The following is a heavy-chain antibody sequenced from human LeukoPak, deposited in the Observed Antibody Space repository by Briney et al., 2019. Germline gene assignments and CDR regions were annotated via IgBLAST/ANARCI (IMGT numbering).Heavy chain of an antibody. CDR3: ARVPEYSSSSVWFDP. CDR1: GSPISSGSYY. V-gene: IGHV4-61*02. J-gene: IGHJ5*02. D-gene: IGHD6-6*01. CDR2: VYPSGST. Sequence: SQTLSLTCIVSGSPISSGSYYWSWIRQPAGKGLEWIGRVYPSGSTNYNPSLKSRVTISVDTSKNQFSLKLSSVTAADTAVYYCARVPEYSSSSVWFDPWGQGTLVTVSS.